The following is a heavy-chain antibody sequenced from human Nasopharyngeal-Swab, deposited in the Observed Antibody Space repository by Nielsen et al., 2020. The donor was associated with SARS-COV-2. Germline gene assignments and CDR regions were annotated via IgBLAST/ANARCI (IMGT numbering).Heavy chain of an antibody. Sequence: ASVKVSCKASGYTFTSYGISWVRQAPGKGLEWMGWISAYNGNTNYAQKLQGRVTMTTDTSTSTAYMELRSLRSDDTAVYYCARIRGSSGWPYFDYWGQGTLVTVSS. CDR1: GYTFTSYG. CDR3: ARIRGSSGWPYFDY. CDR2: ISAYNGNT. J-gene: IGHJ4*02. V-gene: IGHV1-18*01. D-gene: IGHD6-19*01.